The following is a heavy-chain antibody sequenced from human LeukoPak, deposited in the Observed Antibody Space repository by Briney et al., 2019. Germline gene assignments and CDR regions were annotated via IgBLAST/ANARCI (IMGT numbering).Heavy chain of an antibody. D-gene: IGHD3-10*01. J-gene: IGHJ4*02. CDR3: ARVQYYYGSGFDS. CDR1: GGSISSYY. Sequence: SETLSLTCIVSGGSISSYYWSWIRQPPGKGLEWIGYIYYSGSTTYNPSLKSRVTISVDTSKNQFSPRLSSVTAADTAVYYCARVQYYYGSGFDSWGQGTLVTVSS. CDR2: IYYSGST. V-gene: IGHV4-59*01.